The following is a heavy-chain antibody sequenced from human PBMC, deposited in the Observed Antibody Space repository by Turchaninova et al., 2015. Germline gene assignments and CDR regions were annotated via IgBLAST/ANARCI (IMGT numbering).Heavy chain of an antibody. D-gene: IGHD1-1*01. Sequence: QVQLPESGPGLVKPSEPRSPRCTVPGGSISSYYWRWIRQPPGKGLEWIGYSYYSGSTNYNPSLKSRVTISVDTSKNQFSLKLSSVTAADTAVYYCARDRANWNDVRDDAFDIWGQGTMVTVSS. CDR1: GGSISSYY. CDR3: ARDRANWNDVRDDAFDI. CDR2: SYYSGST. V-gene: IGHV4-59*01. J-gene: IGHJ3*02.